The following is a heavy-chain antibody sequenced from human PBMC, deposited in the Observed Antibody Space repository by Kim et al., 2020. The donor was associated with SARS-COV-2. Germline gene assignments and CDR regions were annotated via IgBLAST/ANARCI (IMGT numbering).Heavy chain of an antibody. D-gene: IGHD2-2*02. CDR2: IKSQTDVGTT. CDR1: GFTFSNAW. CDR3: TTVVVVVPAAIPAIVGGGDY. V-gene: IGHV3-15*01. J-gene: IGHJ4*02. Sequence: GGSLRLSCAASGFTFSNAWISWVRQAPGKGLEWVGRIKSQTDVGTTDYSSPVKGRFTISRDDSKNTLYLQMNSLKTEDTAVYYCTTVVVVVPAAIPAIVGGGDYWGQGTLVTVSS.